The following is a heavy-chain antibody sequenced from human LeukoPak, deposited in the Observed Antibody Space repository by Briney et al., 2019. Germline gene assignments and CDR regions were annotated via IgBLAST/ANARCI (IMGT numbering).Heavy chain of an antibody. D-gene: IGHD5-12*01. CDR1: GFTFSSYE. CDR2: ISSSGSTI. CDR3: ARDAQDIVATTGAFDI. J-gene: IGHJ3*02. V-gene: IGHV3-48*03. Sequence: PGGSLRHSCAASGFTFSSYEMNWVRQAPGKGLEWVSYISSSGSTIYYADSVKGRFTISRDNSKNTLYLQMNSLRAEDTAVYYCARDAQDIVATTGAFDIWGQGTMVTVSS.